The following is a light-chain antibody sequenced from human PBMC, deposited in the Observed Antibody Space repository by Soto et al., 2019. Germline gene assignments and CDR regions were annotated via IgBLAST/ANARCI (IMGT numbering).Light chain of an antibody. J-gene: IGKJ4*01. CDR3: QQYYSYPPS. CDR2: AAS. Sequence: AIRITQSPSSLSASTGDRVTITCRASQGISSYLAWYQQKPGKAPKLLIYAASTLQSGVPSRFSGSGSGTDFTLTISCLQYEDFATYYCQQYYSYPPSFGGGTKVEIK. CDR1: QGISSY. V-gene: IGKV1-8*01.